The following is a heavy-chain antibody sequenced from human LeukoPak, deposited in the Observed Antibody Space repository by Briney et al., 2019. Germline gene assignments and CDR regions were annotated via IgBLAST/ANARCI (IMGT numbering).Heavy chain of an antibody. V-gene: IGHV1-2*02. CDR3: ARNRNAGHGPYDALDV. Sequence: ASVKVSCKASGYTVTDYYINWVRQAPGQGLEWMGWVNPDTTGTTIGQKFQDRGAVTWDASSFTVYLERRNLRSDDTAVYYCARNRNAGHGPYDALDVWGQGRMVTVSS. J-gene: IGHJ3*01. CDR2: VNPDTTGT. CDR1: GYTVTDYY. D-gene: IGHD4-17*01.